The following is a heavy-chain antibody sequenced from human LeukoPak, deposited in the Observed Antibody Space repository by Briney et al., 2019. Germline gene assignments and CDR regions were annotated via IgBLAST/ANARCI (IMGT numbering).Heavy chain of an antibody. CDR1: GGTFSSYA. D-gene: IGHD3-3*01. J-gene: IGHJ5*02. V-gene: IGHV1-69*06. CDR2: VIPIFGTA. Sequence: GSSVKVSCKASGGTFSSYAISWVRQAPGQGLEWMGGVIPIFGTANYAQKFQGRVTITADKSTSTAYMELSSLRSEDTAVYFCPTDRSNTWEQVSGWWFDPWGQGTLVTVSS. CDR3: PTDRSNTWEQVSGWWFDP.